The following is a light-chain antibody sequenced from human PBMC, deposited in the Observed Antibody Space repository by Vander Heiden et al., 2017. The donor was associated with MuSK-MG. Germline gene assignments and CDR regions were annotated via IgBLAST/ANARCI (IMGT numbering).Light chain of an antibody. Sequence: SSEVTQDPAVSVALGQTVRITCQGDSLRISYATWYQQKPGQVPRLVIYGGGKRPSGIPDRFSGSSSGNTASLTITGAQAEDEADYYCSFRDNNQLVFGKGTLVTVL. CDR3: SFRDNNQLV. V-gene: IGLV3-19*01. CDR1: SLRISY. CDR2: GGG. J-gene: IGLJ1*01.